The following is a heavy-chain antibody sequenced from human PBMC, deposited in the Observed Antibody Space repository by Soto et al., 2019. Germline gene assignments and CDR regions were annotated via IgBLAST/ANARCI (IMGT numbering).Heavy chain of an antibody. CDR2: ISGSGGST. CDR3: AYSSTPFDY. Sequence: EVQLLESGGGLVQPGGSLRLSCAASGFTFSSYAMSWVRQAPGKGLGCGSAISGSGGSTYYADSVKGRFTISRDNSKNTLYLPMNSLRGEDTAVYYCAYSSTPFDYWGQGTLVTVSS. J-gene: IGHJ4*02. V-gene: IGHV3-23*01. D-gene: IGHD6-13*01. CDR1: GFTFSSYA.